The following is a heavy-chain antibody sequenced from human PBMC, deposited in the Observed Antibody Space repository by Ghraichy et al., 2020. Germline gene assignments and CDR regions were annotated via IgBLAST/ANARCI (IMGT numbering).Heavy chain of an antibody. CDR3: ARDTRVVPAPVRDP. D-gene: IGHD2-2*01. J-gene: IGHJ5*02. Sequence: GGSLRLSCAASGFTFSDYYMSWIRQAPGKGLEWVSYISSSGSTIYYADSVKGRFTISRDNAKNSLYLQMNSLRAEDTAVYYCARDTRVVPAPVRDPWGQGTLVTVSS. V-gene: IGHV3-11*01. CDR2: ISSSGSTI. CDR1: GFTFSDYY.